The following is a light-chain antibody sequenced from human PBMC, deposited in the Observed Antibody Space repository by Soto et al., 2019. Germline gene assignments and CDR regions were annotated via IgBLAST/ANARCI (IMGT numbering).Light chain of an antibody. V-gene: IGLV2-14*01. CDR3: SSYTTTSTLV. J-gene: IGLJ3*02. Sequence: QSVLTQPPSASGSPGQSVTISCTGTSSDVGAYNYVSWYQQRPGEAPKLIISEVRNRPSGISYRFTGSKSGNTASLTISGLQAEDEADYYCSSYTTTSTLVFGGGTKLTVL. CDR2: EVR. CDR1: SSDVGAYNY.